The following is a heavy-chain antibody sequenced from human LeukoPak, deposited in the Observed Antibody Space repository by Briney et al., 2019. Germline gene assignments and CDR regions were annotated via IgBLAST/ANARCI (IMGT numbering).Heavy chain of an antibody. CDR1: RYTFTGYY. CDR2: INPNSGGT. Sequence: ASVKLSCKASRYTFTGYYMQWWRQAPGQRLEWLVRINPNSGGTNYAQKFQGRVTMTRDTSISTAYMELSGLRSDDTAVFYCARGPQYSSGWYFHRVIDYWGQGTLVTVSS. J-gene: IGHJ4*02. V-gene: IGHV1-2*06. CDR3: ARGPQYSSGWYFHRVIDY. D-gene: IGHD6-19*01.